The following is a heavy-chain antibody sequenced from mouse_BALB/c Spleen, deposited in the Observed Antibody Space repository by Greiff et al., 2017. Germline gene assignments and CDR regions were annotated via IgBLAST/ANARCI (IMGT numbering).Heavy chain of an antibody. CDR2: IDPSDSYT. Sequence: QVQLKQPGAELVKPGASVKLSCKASGYTFTSYWMHWVKQRPGQGLEWIGEIDPSDSYTNYNQKFKGKATLTVDKSSSTAYMQLSSLTSEDSAVYYCARLYGSSYDFDYWGQGTTLTVSS. CDR3: ARLYGSSYDFDY. CDR1: GYTFTSYW. D-gene: IGHD1-1*01. V-gene: IGHV1-69*02. J-gene: IGHJ2*01.